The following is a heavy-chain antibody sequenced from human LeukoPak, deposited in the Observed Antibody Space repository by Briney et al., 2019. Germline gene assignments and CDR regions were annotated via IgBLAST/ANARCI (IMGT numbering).Heavy chain of an antibody. J-gene: IGHJ4*02. CDR3: ARDRGLLWFGELSSGPDY. CDR2: IIPILGIA. D-gene: IGHD3-10*01. CDR1: GGTLSGYA. V-gene: IGHV1-69*04. Sequence: ASVKVSCKASGGTLSGYAISWVRQAPGQGLEWMGRIIPILGIANYAQKFQGRVTITADKSTSTAYMELSSLRSEDTAVYYCARDRGLLWFGELSSGPDYWGQGTLVTVSS.